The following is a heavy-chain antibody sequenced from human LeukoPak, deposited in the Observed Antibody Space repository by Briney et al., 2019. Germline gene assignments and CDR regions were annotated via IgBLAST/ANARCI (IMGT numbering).Heavy chain of an antibody. V-gene: IGHV4-61*01. Sequence: SETLSLTCTVSGGSVSSGSYYWSWIRQPPGKGLEWIGYMYYSGITNYNPSPKSRVTISVDTSKNQFSLKLTSVTAADTAVYYCAALFWSGYPHYDYWGQGTLVTVSS. CDR1: GGSVSSGSYY. CDR2: MYYSGIT. CDR3: AALFWSGYPHYDY. D-gene: IGHD3-3*01. J-gene: IGHJ4*02.